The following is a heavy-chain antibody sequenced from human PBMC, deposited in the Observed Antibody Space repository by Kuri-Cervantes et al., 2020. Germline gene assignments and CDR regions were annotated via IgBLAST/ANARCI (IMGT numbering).Heavy chain of an antibody. V-gene: IGHV3-30-3*01. Sequence: GESLKISCAASGFTFSSYAMHWVRQAPGKGLEWVAVISYDGSNKYYADSVKGRFTISRDNSKNTLYLQMNSLRAEDTAVYYCAKGDDILTGYYNDAFDIWGQGTMVTVSS. CDR2: ISYDGSNK. J-gene: IGHJ3*02. CDR3: AKGDDILTGYYNDAFDI. D-gene: IGHD3-9*01. CDR1: GFTFSSYA.